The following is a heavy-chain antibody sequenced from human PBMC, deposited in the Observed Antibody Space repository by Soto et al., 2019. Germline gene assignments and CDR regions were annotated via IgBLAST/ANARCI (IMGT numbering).Heavy chain of an antibody. CDR3: ARGTRALITSFFAY. Sequence: PSETLSLTCRVSGDAISNYYWSWIRQTPGKGLEWIGCVHDSGSTDYNPSLKGRVTMSLHTSKSQFSLNLSSVTAADSATYYCARGTRALITSFFAYWGQGIPVTVSS. J-gene: IGHJ4*02. V-gene: IGHV4-59*01. D-gene: IGHD1-20*01. CDR1: GDAISNYY. CDR2: VHDSGST.